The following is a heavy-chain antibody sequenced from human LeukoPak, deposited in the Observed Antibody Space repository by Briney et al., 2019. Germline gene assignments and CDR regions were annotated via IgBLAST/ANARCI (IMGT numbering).Heavy chain of an antibody. CDR3: ARDNWGYYYYYMDV. V-gene: IGHV1-69*06. Sequence: SVKVSCKASPDTFTRYGITWVRQAPGQGLEWMGGIIPIFGTANYAQKFQGRVTITADKSTSTAYMELSSLRSEDTAVYYCARDNWGYYYYYMDVWGEGTTVTVSS. CDR1: PDTFTRYG. J-gene: IGHJ6*03. D-gene: IGHD7-27*01. CDR2: IIPIFGTA.